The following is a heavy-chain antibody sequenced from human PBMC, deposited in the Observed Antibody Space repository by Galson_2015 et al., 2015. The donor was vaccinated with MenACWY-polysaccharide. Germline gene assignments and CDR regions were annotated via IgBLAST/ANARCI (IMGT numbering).Heavy chain of an antibody. CDR1: GGSFRGCY. CDR3: ARGRWAYFGGDCYLGYDAFDI. Sequence: SATLSLTCGVYGGSFRGCYWSWIRQPPGKGLAWIGEINHSASTNYNPSLKSRVTISIDTSKNQFSLKLSSVTAADTAVYYCARGRWAYFGGDCYLGYDAFDIWGQGTMVTVSS. CDR2: INHSAST. J-gene: IGHJ3*02. V-gene: IGHV4-34*01. D-gene: IGHD2-21*02.